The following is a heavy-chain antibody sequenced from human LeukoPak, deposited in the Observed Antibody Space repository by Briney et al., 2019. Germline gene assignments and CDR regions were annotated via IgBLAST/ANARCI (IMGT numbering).Heavy chain of an antibody. V-gene: IGHV4-39*02. J-gene: IGHJ4*02. D-gene: IGHD6-6*01. CDR2: FYHRGNT. CDR3: ARLRSGSYYFDS. CDR1: GGPISSNEYY. Sequence: SETLSLTCTVSGGPISSNEYYWGWIRQPPGKGLEWIGNFYHRGNTNYSPSLRNRITISTDTSKNHLSLRLTSVTAADTAVYFCARLRSGSYYFDSRGQGSLVTVSS.